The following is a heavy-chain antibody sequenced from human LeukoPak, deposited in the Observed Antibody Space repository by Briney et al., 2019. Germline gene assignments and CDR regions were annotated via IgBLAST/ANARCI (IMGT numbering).Heavy chain of an antibody. J-gene: IGHJ6*03. CDR2: ISAYNGNT. CDR3: AKTAGFGGLCYYYYMDV. D-gene: IGHD3-10*01. CDR1: GYTFTSYG. V-gene: IGHV1-18*01. Sequence: ASVKVSCKASGYTFTSYGISWVRQAPGQGLEWMGWISAYNGNTNYAQKLQGRVTMTTDTSTSTAYMELRSLRSDDTAVYYCAKTAGFGGLCYYYYMDVWGKGTTVTVSS.